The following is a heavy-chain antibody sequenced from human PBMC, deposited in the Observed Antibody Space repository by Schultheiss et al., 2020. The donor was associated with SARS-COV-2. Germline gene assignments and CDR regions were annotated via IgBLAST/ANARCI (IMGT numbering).Heavy chain of an antibody. V-gene: IGHV3-74*01. Sequence: GESLKISCAASGFTFSSYWMHWVRQAPGKGLVWVSRINSDGSSTSYADSVKGRFTISRDNAKNSLYLQMNSLRAEDTAVYYCAREPISCSGGSCYSGGVDYWGQGTLVTVSS. CDR3: AREPISCSGGSCYSGGVDY. J-gene: IGHJ4*02. D-gene: IGHD2-15*01. CDR1: GFTFSSYW. CDR2: INSDGSST.